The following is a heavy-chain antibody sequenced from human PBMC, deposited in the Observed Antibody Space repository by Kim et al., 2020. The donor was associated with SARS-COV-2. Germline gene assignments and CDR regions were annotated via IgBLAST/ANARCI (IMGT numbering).Heavy chain of an antibody. CDR1: GGSISSYY. CDR3: AREDRWYYDILTGTPRGWFDP. CDR2: IYYSGST. J-gene: IGHJ5*02. D-gene: IGHD3-9*01. Sequence: SETLSLTCTVSGGSISSYYWSWIRQPPGKGLEWIGYIYYSGSTNYNPSLKSRVTISVDTSKNQFSLKLSSVTAADTAVYYFAREDRWYYDILTGTPRGWFDPWGQGTLVTVSS. V-gene: IGHV4-59*01.